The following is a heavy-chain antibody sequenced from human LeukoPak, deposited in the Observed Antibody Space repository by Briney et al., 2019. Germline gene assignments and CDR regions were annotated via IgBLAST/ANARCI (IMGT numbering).Heavy chain of an antibody. Sequence: SETLSLTCTVSGGSISSSSYCWGWIRQPPGKGLEWIGSIYYSGSTYYNPSLESRVTISVDTSKNQFSLKLSSVTAADTAVYYCARHRGYSGYDLEYFDYWGQGTLVTVSS. CDR2: IYYSGST. CDR3: ARHRGYSGYDLEYFDY. D-gene: IGHD5-12*01. CDR1: GGSISSSSYC. V-gene: IGHV4-39*01. J-gene: IGHJ4*02.